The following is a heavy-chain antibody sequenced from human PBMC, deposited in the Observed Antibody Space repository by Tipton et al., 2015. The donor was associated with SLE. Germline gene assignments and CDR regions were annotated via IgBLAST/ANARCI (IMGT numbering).Heavy chain of an antibody. Sequence: TLSLTCTVSGGSIRSDSYYWSWIRQPAGKGLEWIGHIYTTGITYYNPSLKSRVTISVDTSKNQFSLKLSSVTAADTAMYYCARQHDSSGYYYVWGQGTLVTVSS. J-gene: IGHJ4*02. CDR3: ARQHDSSGYYYV. CDR2: IYTTGIT. V-gene: IGHV4-61*09. CDR1: GGSIRSDSYY. D-gene: IGHD3-22*01.